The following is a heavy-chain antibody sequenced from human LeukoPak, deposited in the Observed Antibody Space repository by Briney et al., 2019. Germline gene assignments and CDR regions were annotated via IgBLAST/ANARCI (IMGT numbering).Heavy chain of an antibody. D-gene: IGHD6-19*01. CDR2: ISRDGTIT. CDR3: ARGHQWPPGYYGMDV. Sequence: PGGSLRLSCAASGVTFSGHSMHWVRQAPGKGLVWVSGISRDGTITNYADAVKGRFTISRDNAKNTLYLQMNSLRAEDTAVYYCARGHQWPPGYYGMDVWGQGTTVTVSS. V-gene: IGHV3-74*01. CDR1: GVTFSGHS. J-gene: IGHJ6*02.